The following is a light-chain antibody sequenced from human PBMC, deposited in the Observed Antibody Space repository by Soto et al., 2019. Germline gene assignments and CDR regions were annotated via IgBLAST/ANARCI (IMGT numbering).Light chain of an antibody. V-gene: IGKV3-20*01. CDR1: QNLGSGY. CDR2: AAS. Sequence: EIVLTQSPGTLSLSPGDRATLSCRASQNLGSGYLAWYQQKPGQAPRILIYAASIRSTGIPDRFSGSGSGTDFSLTISRLEPEDFAVYYCQQYDTSPRTFGQGTKVDIK. J-gene: IGKJ1*01. CDR3: QQYDTSPRT.